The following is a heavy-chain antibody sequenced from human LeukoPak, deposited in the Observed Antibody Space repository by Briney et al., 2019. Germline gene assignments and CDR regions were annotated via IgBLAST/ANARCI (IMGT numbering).Heavy chain of an antibody. J-gene: IGHJ2*01. Sequence: PGRSLRLSCEASGFNFSTSMHWVRQAPGKGLEWVALIWVDGSNKHYADSVKGRFTVSRDNSKNTMYLQMNSLRAEDTAVYYCARVVSYYGSAYRLLDLWGRGTLVTVSS. D-gene: IGHD3-10*01. CDR1: GFNFSTS. CDR2: IWVDGSNK. CDR3: ARVVSYYGSAYRLLDL. V-gene: IGHV3-33*01.